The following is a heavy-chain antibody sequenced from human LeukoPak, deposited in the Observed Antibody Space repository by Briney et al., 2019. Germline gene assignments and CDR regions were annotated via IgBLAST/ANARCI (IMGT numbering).Heavy chain of an antibody. J-gene: IGHJ5*02. CDR3: ARHRSIAAAGIGSDP. D-gene: IGHD6-13*01. Sequence: PSETLSLTCTVSGASVSSDSYYWTCIRQPPGKGLEWIGYIYYSGSTNYNPSLRSPVTISLDTSNNQFSLKLSSVTAADTAVYYCARHRSIAAAGIGSDPWGQGTLVTVSS. V-gene: IGHV4-61*01. CDR1: GASVSSDSYY. CDR2: IYYSGST.